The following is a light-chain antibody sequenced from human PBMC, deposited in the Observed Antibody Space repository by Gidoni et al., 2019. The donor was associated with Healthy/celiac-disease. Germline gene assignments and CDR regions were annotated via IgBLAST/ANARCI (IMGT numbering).Light chain of an antibody. CDR3: QQYDNLPLT. J-gene: IGKJ4*01. Sequence: DIQMTQSPSSLAASVGDRVTITCQASQDISNYLNWYQQKPGKAPKLLIYDASNLETGVPSRFSGSGSGTDVTFTISSLQPEAIATYYCQQYDNLPLTFXGXTKVEIK. CDR2: DAS. V-gene: IGKV1-33*01. CDR1: QDISNY.